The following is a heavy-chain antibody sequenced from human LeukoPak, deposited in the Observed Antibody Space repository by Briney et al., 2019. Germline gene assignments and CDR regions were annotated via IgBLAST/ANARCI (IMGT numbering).Heavy chain of an antibody. CDR2: ISGSGGSA. J-gene: IGHJ3*02. CDR1: GFTFSSYA. Sequence: GGSLRLSCAASGFTFSSYAMSWVRQAPGKGLEWVSAISGSGGSAYYADSVKGRFTISRDNSKNTLYLQMNSLRAEDTAVYYCADSSSWYDAFDIWGQGTMVTVSS. D-gene: IGHD6-13*01. CDR3: ADSSSWYDAFDI. V-gene: IGHV3-23*01.